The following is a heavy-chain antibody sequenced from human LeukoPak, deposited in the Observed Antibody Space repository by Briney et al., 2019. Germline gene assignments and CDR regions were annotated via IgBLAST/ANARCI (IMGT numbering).Heavy chain of an antibody. D-gene: IGHD3-22*01. Sequence: GGSLRLSCAASGFTFSSFTMNWVRQAPGKGLEWVSSISSSSTYIYYADSVKGRLTISRDNAKNSLYLQMNSLRAEDTAVYYCARDTNYYDSSGYPGWGQGTLVTVSS. CDR1: GFTFSSFT. J-gene: IGHJ4*02. V-gene: IGHV3-21*01. CDR3: ARDTNYYDSSGYPG. CDR2: ISSSSTYI.